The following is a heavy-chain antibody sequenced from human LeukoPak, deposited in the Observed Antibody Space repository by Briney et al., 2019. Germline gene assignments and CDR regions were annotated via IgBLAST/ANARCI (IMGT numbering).Heavy chain of an antibody. V-gene: IGHV3-23*01. CDR1: GFTFSSYA. J-gene: IGHJ6*02. CDR3: AKIPKGYYYYGMDV. Sequence: PGGSLRLSCAASGFTFSSYAMSWVRQAPGKGLEWVSAISGSGGSTYYADSVKGRFTISRDNSKNTLYLQMNSLRAEDTAVYYCAKIPKGYYYYGMDVWGQGTTATVSS. CDR2: ISGSGGST.